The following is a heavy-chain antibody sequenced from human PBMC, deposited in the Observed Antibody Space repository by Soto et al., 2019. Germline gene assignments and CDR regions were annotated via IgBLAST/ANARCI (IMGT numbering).Heavy chain of an antibody. CDR3: ASWFGELLLGVYYYYGMEV. V-gene: IGHV4-59*01. CDR1: GGSISSYY. D-gene: IGHD3-10*01. CDR2: IHYSGST. Sequence: QVQLQESGPGLVKPSETLSLTCTVSGGSISSYYWSWIRQPPGKGLEWIGYIHYSGSTNYHPSPMSRVTTSEAPSNHSLYLKLGSVTAAGTAVYYCASWFGELLLGVYYYYGMEVWGQGTTVTGSS. J-gene: IGHJ6*02.